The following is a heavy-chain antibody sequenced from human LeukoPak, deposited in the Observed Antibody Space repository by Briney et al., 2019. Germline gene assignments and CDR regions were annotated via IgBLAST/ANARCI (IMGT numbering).Heavy chain of an antibody. CDR3: ARGAGAFDY. Sequence: SETLSPTCTVSGGSVSSGSYYWSWIRQPPGKGLEWIGYIYYSGSTNYNPSLKSRVTISVDTSKNQFSLKLSSVTAADTAVYYCARGAGAFDYWGHGTLVTVSS. CDR2: IYYSGST. CDR1: GGSVSSGSYY. J-gene: IGHJ4*01. D-gene: IGHD6-19*01. V-gene: IGHV4-61*01.